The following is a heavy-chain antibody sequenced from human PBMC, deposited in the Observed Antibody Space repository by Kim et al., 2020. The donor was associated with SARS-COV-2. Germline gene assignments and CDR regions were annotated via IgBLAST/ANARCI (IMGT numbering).Heavy chain of an antibody. J-gene: IGHJ4*02. V-gene: IGHV5-51*01. CDR2: PGDSDT. Sequence: PGDSDTRYSPSFQGQVTSSADKSISPAYLQWSSLKASDTAMYYCARIGDYWGQGTLVTVSS. CDR3: ARIGDY. D-gene: IGHD2-15*01.